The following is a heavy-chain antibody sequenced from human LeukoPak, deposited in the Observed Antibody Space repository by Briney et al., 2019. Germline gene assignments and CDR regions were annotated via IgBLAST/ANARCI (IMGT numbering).Heavy chain of an antibody. V-gene: IGHV3-53*01. Sequence: GGSLRLSCAASGFTVSSNYMSWVRQAPGKGLEWVSVIYSGGSTYYADSVKGRFTISRDNSKNTLYLQMNSLRAEDTAVYYCAGDPAGDPGRGYWGQGTLVTVSS. D-gene: IGHD7-27*01. CDR2: IYSGGST. J-gene: IGHJ4*02. CDR1: GFTVSSNY. CDR3: AGDPAGDPGRGY.